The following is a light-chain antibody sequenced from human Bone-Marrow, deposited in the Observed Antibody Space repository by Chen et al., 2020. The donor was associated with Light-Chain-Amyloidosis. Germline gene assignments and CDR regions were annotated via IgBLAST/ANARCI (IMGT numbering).Light chain of an antibody. V-gene: IGLV2-14*01. J-gene: IGLJ1*01. CDR3: SSCTITNTLV. Sequence: QSALTQPASVSGSPGQSFTISCTGTSSDVGGDNHVSWYQQHPDKAPKLMIYEVTNRPSWVPDRFSGSKSDNTASLTISGLQTEDEADYFCSSCTITNTLVFGSGTRVTVL. CDR2: EVT. CDR1: SSDVGGDNH.